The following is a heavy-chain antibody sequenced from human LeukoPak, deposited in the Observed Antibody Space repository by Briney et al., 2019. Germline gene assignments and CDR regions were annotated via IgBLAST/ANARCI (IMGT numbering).Heavy chain of an antibody. D-gene: IGHD5-12*01. Sequence: GGSLRLSCAASGFTFSSYGMSWVRQAPGKGLEWVSVISGGGYSTFYAASVKGRFTISRDNSKNTLYLQMNSLRAEDTAVYYCAKGPSDIVVSYYGMDVWGQGTTVTVSS. V-gene: IGHV3-23*01. CDR1: GFTFSSYG. CDR2: ISGGGYST. CDR3: AKGPSDIVVSYYGMDV. J-gene: IGHJ6*02.